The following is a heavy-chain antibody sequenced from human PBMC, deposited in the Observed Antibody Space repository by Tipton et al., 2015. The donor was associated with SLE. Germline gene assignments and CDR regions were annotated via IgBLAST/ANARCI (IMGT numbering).Heavy chain of an antibody. D-gene: IGHD6-19*01. J-gene: IGHJ4*02. Sequence: GSLRLSCAASGFTFADYMMHWVRQAPGKGLEWVSLINWDGSDTSYADSVKGRFTISRDNSKNSLYLQMNSLTSEDTAFYYCAKDFHNTGWYYFDSWGQGTRVTVSS. CDR2: INWDGSDT. CDR1: GFTFADYM. CDR3: AKDFHNTGWYYFDS. V-gene: IGHV3-43*01.